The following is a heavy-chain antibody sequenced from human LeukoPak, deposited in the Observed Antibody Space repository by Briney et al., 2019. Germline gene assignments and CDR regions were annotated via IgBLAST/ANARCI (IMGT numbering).Heavy chain of an antibody. V-gene: IGHV3-48*03. Sequence: GGSLRLSCAASGFTFSSYEMNWVRQAPGKGLEWVSYISSSGSTIYYADSVKGRFTISRDNSKNTLYLQMISLRAEDTAVYYCAPLMVYAPYFDYWGQGTLVTVSS. CDR1: GFTFSSYE. CDR3: APLMVYAPYFDY. D-gene: IGHD2-8*01. CDR2: ISSSGSTI. J-gene: IGHJ4*02.